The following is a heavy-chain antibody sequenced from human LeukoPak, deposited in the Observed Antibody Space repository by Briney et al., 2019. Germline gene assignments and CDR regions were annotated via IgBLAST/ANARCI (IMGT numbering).Heavy chain of an antibody. CDR1: GGSTSSSSFY. CDR2: ISYSGRT. Sequence: SETLSLTCTVSGGSTSSSSFYWGWIRQPPGKGLECIGRISYSGRTYYNPSHQSRVTISVDTSKNQFSLRLSSVTAADTAVYYCARLRAYYYDSSGYYNFAFWGQGTLVTVSS. D-gene: IGHD3-22*01. V-gene: IGHV4-39*01. CDR3: ARLRAYYYDSSGYYNFAF. J-gene: IGHJ4*02.